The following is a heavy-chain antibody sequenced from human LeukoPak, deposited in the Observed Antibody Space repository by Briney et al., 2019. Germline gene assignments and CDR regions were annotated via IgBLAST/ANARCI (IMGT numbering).Heavy chain of an antibody. Sequence: ASVKVSCKASGYTFTGHYMHRVRQAPGQGLEWMGWINPNNGGTDYAQKFQGRVTMTRDTSISTAYMELSRLRSDDTAVYYCARDHVVVPGGYEAHYYGMDVWGQGTTVTVSS. V-gene: IGHV1-2*02. D-gene: IGHD2-2*01. CDR1: GYTFTGHY. CDR3: ARDHVVVPGGYEAHYYGMDV. J-gene: IGHJ6*02. CDR2: INPNNGGT.